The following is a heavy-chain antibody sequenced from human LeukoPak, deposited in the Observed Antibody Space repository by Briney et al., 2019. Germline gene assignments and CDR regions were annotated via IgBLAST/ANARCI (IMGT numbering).Heavy chain of an antibody. J-gene: IGHJ6*03. V-gene: IGHV3-7*01. CDR2: IKQDGSEK. CDR1: GFNFSSYW. CDR3: ARDIYSSSWPYYYYYMDV. D-gene: IGHD6-13*01. Sequence: PGGCLRLSCAASGFNFSSYWISWVRQAPGKGLEWVANIKQDGSEKYYVDSVKGRFTISRDNAKNSLDLQMNSLRAEDTAVYYCARDIYSSSWPYYYYYMDVWGKGTTVTVSS.